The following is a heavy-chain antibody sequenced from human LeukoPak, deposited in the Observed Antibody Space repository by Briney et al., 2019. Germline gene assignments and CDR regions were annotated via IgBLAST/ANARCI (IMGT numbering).Heavy chain of an antibody. D-gene: IGHD3-3*01. J-gene: IGHJ6*02. CDR3: ARDRLIRFLEWLPLRYGMDV. CDR2: ISSSSSYI. Sequence: PGGSLRLSCAASGFTFSSYSMNWVRQAPGKGLEWVSSISSSSSYIYYADSVKGRFTISRDNAKNSLYLQTNSLRAEDTAVYYCARDRLIRFLEWLPLRYGMDVWGQGTTVTVSS. V-gene: IGHV3-21*01. CDR1: GFTFSSYS.